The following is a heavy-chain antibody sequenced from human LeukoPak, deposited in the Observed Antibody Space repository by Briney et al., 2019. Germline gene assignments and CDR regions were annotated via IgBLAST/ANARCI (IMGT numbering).Heavy chain of an antibody. D-gene: IGHD2-2*02. CDR3: AKGRYCSSTSCYNTGYFDY. Sequence: GGSLRPSCAASGFTFSSYGMHWVRQAPGKGLEWVAVISYDGSNKYYADSVKGRFTISRDNSKNTLYLQMNCLRAEDTAVYYCAKGRYCSSTSCYNTGYFDYWGQGTLVTVSS. CDR2: ISYDGSNK. CDR1: GFTFSSYG. V-gene: IGHV3-30*18. J-gene: IGHJ4*02.